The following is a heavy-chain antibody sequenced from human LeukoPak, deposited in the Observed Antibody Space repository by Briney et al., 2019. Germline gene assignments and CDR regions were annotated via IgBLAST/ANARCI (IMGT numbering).Heavy chain of an antibody. V-gene: IGHV4-4*07. CDR2: IYTSGST. CDR1: GGSISSYY. J-gene: IGHJ4*02. CDR3: ARAGGIQLWYYHITYFDY. D-gene: IGHD5-18*01. Sequence: SETLSLTCTVSGGSISSYYWSWIRQPAGKGLEWIGRIYTSGSTNYNPSLKSRVTMSVDTSKNQFSLKLSSVTAADTAVYYCARAGGIQLWYYHITYFDYWGQGTLVTVSS.